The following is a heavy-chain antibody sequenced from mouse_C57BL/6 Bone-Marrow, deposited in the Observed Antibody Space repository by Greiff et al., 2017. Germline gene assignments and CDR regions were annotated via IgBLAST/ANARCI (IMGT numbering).Heavy chain of an antibody. V-gene: IGHV3-6*01. CDR2: ISYDGSN. Sequence: VQLKESGPGLVKPSQSLSLTCSVTGYSITSGYYWNWIRQFPGNKLEWMGYISYDGSNNYNPSLKNRISITRDTSKNQFFLKLNSVTTEDTATYYRAKNSYWGQGTLVTVSA. CDR3: AKNSY. CDR1: GYSITSGYY. J-gene: IGHJ3*01.